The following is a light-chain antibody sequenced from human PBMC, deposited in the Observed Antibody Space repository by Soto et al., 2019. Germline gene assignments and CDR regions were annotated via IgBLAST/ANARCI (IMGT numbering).Light chain of an antibody. CDR3: LLYYNAVRV. V-gene: IGLV7-43*01. Sequence: QAVVTQEPSLTVSPGGTVTLTCASSAGADTSDYYPNWFQQKPGQAPRALIYSTSSRHSWTSARFSGSLLGGKAALTLSDVQPEDEADYYCLLYYNAVRVFGGGTKVTVL. CDR1: AGADTSDYY. CDR2: STS. J-gene: IGLJ3*02.